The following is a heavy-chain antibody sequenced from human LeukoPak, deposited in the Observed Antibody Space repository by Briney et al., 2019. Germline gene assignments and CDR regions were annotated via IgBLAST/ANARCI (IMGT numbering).Heavy chain of an antibody. CDR2: ISGSGGST. D-gene: IGHD2-2*01. CDR1: GLTFSRHW. CDR3: AKDYRIVIVPAAHTLDY. Sequence: GGSLRLSCAASGLTFSRHWMTWVRQAPGKGLEWVSAISGSGGSTYYADSVKGRFTISRDNSKNTLYLQMNSLRAEDTAVYYCAKDYRIVIVPAAHTLDYWGQGTLVTVSS. V-gene: IGHV3-23*01. J-gene: IGHJ4*02.